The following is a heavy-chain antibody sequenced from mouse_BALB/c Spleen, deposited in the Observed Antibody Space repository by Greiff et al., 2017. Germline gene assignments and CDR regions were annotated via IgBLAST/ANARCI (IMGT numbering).Heavy chain of an antibody. Sequence: EVNVVESGGGLVQPGGSRKLSCAASGFTFSSFGMHWVRQAPEKGLEWVAYISSGSSTIYYADTVKGRFTISRDNPKNTLFLQMTSLRSEDTAMYYCARRTTATNYYAMDYWGQGTSVTVSS. CDR3: ARRTTATNYYAMDY. D-gene: IGHD1-2*01. J-gene: IGHJ4*01. CDR2: ISSGSSTI. CDR1: GFTFSSFG. V-gene: IGHV5-17*02.